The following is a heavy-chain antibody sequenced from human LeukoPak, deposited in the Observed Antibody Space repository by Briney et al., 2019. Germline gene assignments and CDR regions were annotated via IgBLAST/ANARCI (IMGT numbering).Heavy chain of an antibody. Sequence: GESLKISCKGSGYSFTSYWIGWVRQMPGKGLEWMGIIYPGDSDTRYSPSFQGQVTISADKSISTAYLQWSSLKASDTAMYYCARALWIQLGYYGMDVWGQGTTVTVSS. CDR3: ARALWIQLGYYGMDV. CDR2: IYPGDSDT. V-gene: IGHV5-51*01. D-gene: IGHD5-18*01. J-gene: IGHJ6*02. CDR1: GYSFTSYW.